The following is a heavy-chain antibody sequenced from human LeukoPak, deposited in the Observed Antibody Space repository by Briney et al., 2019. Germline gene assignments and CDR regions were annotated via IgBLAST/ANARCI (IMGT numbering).Heavy chain of an antibody. CDR2: IYYSGST. J-gene: IGHJ4*02. CDR1: GGSISSGDNY. Sequence: SETLSLTCTVSGGSISSGDNYWSWIRQPPGKGLEWIGYIYYSGSTYYNPSLKSRVTISVDTSKNQFSLKLSSVTAADTAVYYCARVGSDDILTGIDYWGQGTLVTVSS. V-gene: IGHV4-30-4*08. D-gene: IGHD3-9*01. CDR3: ARVGSDDILTGIDY.